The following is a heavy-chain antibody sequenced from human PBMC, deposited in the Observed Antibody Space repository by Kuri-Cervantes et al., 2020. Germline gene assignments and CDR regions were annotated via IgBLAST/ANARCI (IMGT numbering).Heavy chain of an antibody. Sequence: ASVKVSCKASGYTFTSYYMHWVRQAPGQGLEWMGIINPSGGSTSYAQKFQGRVTMTRDTSTSTVYMELRSLRFDDTAVYYCARDDYGERGDAFDIWGQGTMVTVSS. CDR2: INPSGGST. V-gene: IGHV1-46*01. CDR3: ARDDYGERGDAFDI. J-gene: IGHJ3*02. CDR1: GYTFTSYY. D-gene: IGHD4-17*01.